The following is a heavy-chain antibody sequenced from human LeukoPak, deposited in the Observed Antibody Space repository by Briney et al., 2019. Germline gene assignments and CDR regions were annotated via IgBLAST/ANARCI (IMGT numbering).Heavy chain of an antibody. Sequence: ASVKVSCKASGYTFTGYYTHWVRQAPGQGLEWMGWINPNSGGTNYAQKFQGRVTMTRDTSISTAYMELSRLRSDDTAVYYCAREDAVAGTFDYWGQGTLVTVSS. CDR2: INPNSGGT. CDR1: GYTFTGYY. J-gene: IGHJ4*02. D-gene: IGHD6-19*01. V-gene: IGHV1-2*02. CDR3: AREDAVAGTFDY.